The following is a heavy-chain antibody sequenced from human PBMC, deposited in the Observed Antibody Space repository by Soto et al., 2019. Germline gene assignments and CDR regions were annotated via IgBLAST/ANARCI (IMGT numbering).Heavy chain of an antibody. CDR3: VWLGTILGVVSSFDY. D-gene: IGHD3-3*01. V-gene: IGHV4-59*01. J-gene: IGHJ4*02. Sequence: SETLSLTCSVSDGSISGSYWSWIRQSPGKGLEWLGYVYYTGSTNYSPSLRSRVSISVDTSKNEFSLRLSSVTAADTAVYYCVWLGTILGVVSSFDYRGQGTMVTVSS. CDR1: DGSISGSY. CDR2: VYYTGST.